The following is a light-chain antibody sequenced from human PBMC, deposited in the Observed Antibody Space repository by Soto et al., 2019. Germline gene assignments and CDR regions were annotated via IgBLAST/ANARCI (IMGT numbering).Light chain of an antibody. V-gene: IGKV3-20*01. Sequence: EIVMTPSPATLSVSPGAGATLSFTASQRVSSYVAWYQQKPGQAPRLLIYDTSSRASDIPDRFSGSGSGTDFTLTISRLEPEDFAVYFCQQYGSSPTFGQGSKVDIK. CDR2: DTS. CDR1: QRVSSY. J-gene: IGKJ1*01. CDR3: QQYGSSPT.